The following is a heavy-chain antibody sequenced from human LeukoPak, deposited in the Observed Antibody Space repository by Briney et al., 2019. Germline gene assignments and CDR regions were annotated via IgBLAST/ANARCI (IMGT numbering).Heavy chain of an antibody. CDR1: GFTFSSHA. V-gene: IGHV3-21*01. CDR3: VEVGASDY. D-gene: IGHD1-26*01. J-gene: IGHJ4*02. Sequence: GGSLRLSCTPSGFTFSSHAMSWVRQAPGKGLEWVSSISSSSSYIYYADSVEGRFTISRDNAKNSLYLQMNSLRAEDTAVYYCVEVGASDYWGQGTLVTVSS. CDR2: ISSSSSYI.